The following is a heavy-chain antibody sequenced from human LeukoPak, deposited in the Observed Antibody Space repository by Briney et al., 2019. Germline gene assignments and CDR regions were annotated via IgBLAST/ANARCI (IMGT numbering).Heavy chain of an antibody. V-gene: IGHV1-18*01. J-gene: IGHJ4*02. D-gene: IGHD2/OR15-2a*01. CDR1: GYTFSSYG. CDR2: ISAYNANT. CDR3: ARSGPISLRY. Sequence: ASVKVSCKASGYTFSSYGISWVRQAPGQGLEWVGWISAYNANTNYAQKLQGRVTMTTDTSTSTAYMELRTLRSEDTAVYYCARSGPISLRYWGQGTLVTVSS.